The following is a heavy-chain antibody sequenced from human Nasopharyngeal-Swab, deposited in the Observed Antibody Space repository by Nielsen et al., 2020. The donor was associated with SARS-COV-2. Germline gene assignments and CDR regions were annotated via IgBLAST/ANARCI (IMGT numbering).Heavy chain of an antibody. CDR1: GGSFSGYY. Sequence: SQTLSLTCAVYGGSFSGYYWSWIHQPPGKGLEWIGEINHSGSTNYNPSLKSRVTISVDTSKNQFSLKLSSVTAADTAVYYCARGGIPTGDLPTGYYFDYWGQGTLVTVSS. CDR3: ARGGIPTGDLPTGYYFDY. CDR2: INHSGST. J-gene: IGHJ4*02. D-gene: IGHD1-1*01. V-gene: IGHV4-34*01.